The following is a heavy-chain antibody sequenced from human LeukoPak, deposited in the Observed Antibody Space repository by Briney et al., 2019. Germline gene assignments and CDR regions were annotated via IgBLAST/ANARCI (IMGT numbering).Heavy chain of an antibody. D-gene: IGHD2-15*01. V-gene: IGHV3-9*01. Sequence: PGRSLRLSCAASGFTFDDYAMYWVRQAPGKGLEWVSGISWNSGSIGYADSVKGRFTISRDNAKNSLYLQMNSLRAEDTALYYCAKDMLAKGYCSGGSCYSVIDYWGQGTLVTVSS. CDR3: AKDMLAKGYCSGGSCYSVIDY. J-gene: IGHJ4*02. CDR2: ISWNSGSI. CDR1: GFTFDDYA.